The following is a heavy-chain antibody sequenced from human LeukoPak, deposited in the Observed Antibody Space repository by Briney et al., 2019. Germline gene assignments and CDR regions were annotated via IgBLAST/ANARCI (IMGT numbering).Heavy chain of an antibody. CDR1: GYNFPSFW. CDR3: ARHVVVGRDWNSFGAASYNYHYGLDV. D-gene: IGHD1-1*01. Sequence: GESLKISCKASGYNFPSFWIGWVRQMPGKGPEWMGIIYPGDSDTKYSPSFEGQVTISADKSMSVAYLQWSNLSASDSAMYYCARHVVVGRDWNSFGAASYNYHYGLDVWGQGTTVTVSS. V-gene: IGHV5-51*01. J-gene: IGHJ6*02. CDR2: IYPGDSDT.